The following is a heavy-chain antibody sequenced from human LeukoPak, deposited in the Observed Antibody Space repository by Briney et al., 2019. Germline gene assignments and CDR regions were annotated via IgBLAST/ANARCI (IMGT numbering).Heavy chain of an antibody. V-gene: IGHV3-21*01. CDR1: GFNFSAYT. J-gene: IGHJ4*02. CDR2: ISPTTAYI. CDR3: VSSLHGFSYGPGY. D-gene: IGHD3-10*01. Sequence: GGSLRLSCATSGFNFSAYTMNWVHQAPGKGLDWVSSISPTTAYIHYADSMKGRFTISRDNARRSLYLQMNSLRVEDTAMYYCVSSLHGFSYGPGYWGQGTLVIVSS.